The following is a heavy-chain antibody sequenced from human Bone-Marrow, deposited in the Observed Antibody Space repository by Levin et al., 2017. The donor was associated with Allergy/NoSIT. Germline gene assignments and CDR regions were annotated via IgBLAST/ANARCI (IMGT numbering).Heavy chain of an antibody. V-gene: IGHV4-39*07. D-gene: IGHD1-7*01. CDR3: ARGADWNYGIPPNFDY. Sequence: SQTLSLTCTVSGGSISSSTYYWGWIRQPPGKGLEWIGNINYGGRTYYNPSLKSRVTISIDTSENQFSLKLSSVTAADTAVYYCARGADWNYGIPPNFDYWGQGALVTVSS. CDR2: INYGGRT. CDR1: GGSISSSTYY. J-gene: IGHJ4*02.